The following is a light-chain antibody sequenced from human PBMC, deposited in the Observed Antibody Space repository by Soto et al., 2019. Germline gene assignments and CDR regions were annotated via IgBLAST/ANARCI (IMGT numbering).Light chain of an antibody. J-gene: IGKJ1*01. CDR3: QQYGSSPRT. V-gene: IGKV3-20*01. CDR2: GAS. CDR1: QSVSSSS. Sequence: EIVLTQSPGTLSLSPGERATLSCRASQSVSSSSLAWYQQKPGQAPRLLIYGASSRATGIPDRFSGSGSGTEFTLTISRLEPEDFAVYYCQQYGSSPRTFGQGTKVEI.